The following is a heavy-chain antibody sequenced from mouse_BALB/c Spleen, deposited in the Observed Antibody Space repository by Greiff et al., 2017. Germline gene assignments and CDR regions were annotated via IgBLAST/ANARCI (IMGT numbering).Heavy chain of an antibody. CDR2: IYPGDGDT. V-gene: IGHV1-87*01. J-gene: IGHJ2*01. CDR1: GYTFTSYW. CDR3: ARGYRYDGYYFDY. Sequence: QVQLMESGAELARPGASVTLSCKASGYTFTSYWMQWVKQRPGQGLEWIGAIYPGDGDTRYTQKFKGKATLTADKSSSTAYMKLSSLASEDSAVYYCARGYRYDGYYFDYWGQGTTLTVSS. D-gene: IGHD2-14*01.